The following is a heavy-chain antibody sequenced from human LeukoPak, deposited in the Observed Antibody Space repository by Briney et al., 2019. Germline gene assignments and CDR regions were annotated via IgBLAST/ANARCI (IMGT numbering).Heavy chain of an antibody. CDR3: AKFWEYSSSSPIDY. CDR1: GFTFSSYG. J-gene: IGHJ4*02. CDR2: ISYDGSNK. D-gene: IGHD6-6*01. Sequence: PGRSLRLSCAASGFTFSSYGMHWVRQAPGKGLAWLAVISYDGSNKYYADSVKGRFTISRDNSKNTLYLQMNSLRAEDTAVYYCAKFWEYSSSSPIDYWGQGTLVTVSS. V-gene: IGHV3-30*18.